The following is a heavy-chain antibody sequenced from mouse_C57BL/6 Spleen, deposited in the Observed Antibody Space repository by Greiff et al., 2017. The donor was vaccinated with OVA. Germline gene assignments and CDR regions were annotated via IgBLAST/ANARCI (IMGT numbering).Heavy chain of an antibody. CDR2: IDPSDSET. CDR1: GYTFTSYW. CDR3: AFLITTVVATDWYFDV. V-gene: IGHV1-52*01. D-gene: IGHD1-1*01. J-gene: IGHJ1*03. Sequence: QVQLQQPGAELVRPGSSVKLSCKASGYTFTSYWMHWVKQRPIQGLEWIGNIDPSDSETHYNQKFKDKATLTVDKSSSTAYMQLSSLTSEDSAVXYCAFLITTVVATDWYFDVWGTGTTVTVSS.